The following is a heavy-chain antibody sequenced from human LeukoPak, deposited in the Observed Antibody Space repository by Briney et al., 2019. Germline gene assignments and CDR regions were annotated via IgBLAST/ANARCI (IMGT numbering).Heavy chain of an antibody. D-gene: IGHD6-13*01. J-gene: IGHJ4*02. CDR2: INHSGST. CDR3: AIHGGAALAAAYNY. Sequence: SETLSLTCAVYGGSFSGYYWSWIRKRPGKGLEWSGEINHSGSTNYNPSLKSRVTISEDTSKTQFSLKLSSVPAADTAVYYCAIHGGAALAAAYNYWGQGTLVTVSS. V-gene: IGHV4-34*01. CDR1: GGSFSGYY.